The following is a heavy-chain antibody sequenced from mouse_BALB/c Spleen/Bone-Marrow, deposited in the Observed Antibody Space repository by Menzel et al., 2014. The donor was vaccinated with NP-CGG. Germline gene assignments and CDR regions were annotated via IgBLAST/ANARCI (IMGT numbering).Heavy chain of an antibody. CDR3: ARSAY. V-gene: IGHV1-7*01. CDR1: GYTFTSYW. Sequence: VQLQESGAELAKPGASVKMSCKASGYTFTSYWMHWVKQRPGQGLEWIGYINPSTGYTEYNQKFKGKATLTADKSSSTAYMQLSSLTSEDSAVYYCARSAYWGQGTLVTVSA. CDR2: INPSTGYT. J-gene: IGHJ3*01.